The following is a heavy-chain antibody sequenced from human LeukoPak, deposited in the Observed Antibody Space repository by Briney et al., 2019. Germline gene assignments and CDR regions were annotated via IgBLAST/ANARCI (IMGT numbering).Heavy chain of an antibody. CDR1: GFTFSSNS. D-gene: IGHD3-10*01. CDR2: ISSSSSTI. CDR3: ARDPVWVRGVIPYYFDY. Sequence: GGSLRLSCAASGFTFSSNSMNWVRQASGKGLEWLSYISSSSSTIYYADSVKGRFTISRDNAKNSLYLQMNSLRAEDTAVYYCARDPVWVRGVIPYYFDYWGQGTLVTVSS. V-gene: IGHV3-48*04. J-gene: IGHJ4*02.